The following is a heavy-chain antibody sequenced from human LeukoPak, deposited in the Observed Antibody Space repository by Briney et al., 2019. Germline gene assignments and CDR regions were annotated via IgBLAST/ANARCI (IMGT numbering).Heavy chain of an antibody. Sequence: ASVKVSCKASGYTFTSYAMNWVRQAPGQGLEWMGWINTNTANPTYAQRFAGRFVFSLDTSVSTTYLQISNLKAEDTAVYYCARAPLDLPYSSSWYFNAFDMWGQGTMVTVSS. D-gene: IGHD6-13*01. J-gene: IGHJ3*02. CDR2: INTNTANP. V-gene: IGHV7-4-1*02. CDR3: ARAPLDLPYSSSWYFNAFDM. CDR1: GYTFTSYA.